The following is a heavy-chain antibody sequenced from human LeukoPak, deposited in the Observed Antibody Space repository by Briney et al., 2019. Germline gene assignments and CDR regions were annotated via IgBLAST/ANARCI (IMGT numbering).Heavy chain of an antibody. Sequence: SETLSLTCAVYGGSFSGYYWSWIRQPPGKGLEWIGEINHSGSTNYNPSLKSRVTISVDTSKNQFSLKLSSVTAADTAVYYCARIVGYCSSTSCYSHWFDPWGQGTLVTVSS. V-gene: IGHV4-34*01. CDR3: ARIVGYCSSTSCYSHWFDP. J-gene: IGHJ5*02. CDR1: GGSFSGYY. D-gene: IGHD2-2*02. CDR2: INHSGST.